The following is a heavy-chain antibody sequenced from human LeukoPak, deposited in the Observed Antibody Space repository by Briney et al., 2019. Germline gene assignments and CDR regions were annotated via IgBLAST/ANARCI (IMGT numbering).Heavy chain of an antibody. CDR2: ISGSGGST. D-gene: IGHD4-23*01. Sequence: GGSLSLSCAASGFNFSSYAVSWVRQAPGKGLEWFSAISGSGGSTYYGDSVKGRFTISRDNSKNTLYMQMNRLRAAETAVYYGGKDNKDYGGTRGAFAIWDQGTMVTVSS. CDR1: GFNFSSYA. V-gene: IGHV3-23*01. CDR3: GKDNKDYGGTRGAFAI. J-gene: IGHJ3*02.